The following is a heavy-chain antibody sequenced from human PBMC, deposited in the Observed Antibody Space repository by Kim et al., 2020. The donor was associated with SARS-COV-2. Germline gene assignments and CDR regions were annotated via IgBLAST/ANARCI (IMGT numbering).Heavy chain of an antibody. D-gene: IGHD2-21*01. J-gene: IGHJ3*02. Sequence: AQKFQGRVTMTRDTSTSTVYMELSSLRSEDTAVYYCARDARTVVVDAFDIWGQGTMVTVSS. V-gene: IGHV1-46*01. CDR3: ARDARTVVVDAFDI.